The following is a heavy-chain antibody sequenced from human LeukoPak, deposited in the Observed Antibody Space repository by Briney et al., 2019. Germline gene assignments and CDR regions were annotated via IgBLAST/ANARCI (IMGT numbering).Heavy chain of an antibody. CDR3: ARDTSLIRFLEWLVGYYYMDV. V-gene: IGHV1-2*02. D-gene: IGHD3-3*01. J-gene: IGHJ6*03. CDR2: INPNRGGT. Sequence: SVKVSCQASGYTFTGYYMHWVRQAPGQGLEWVGWINPNRGGTNYEQKSQGTGTMTRDTSISTAYMELSRLRSDHTAVYYCARDTSLIRFLEWLVGYYYMDVWGKGTTVTVSS. CDR1: GYTFTGYY.